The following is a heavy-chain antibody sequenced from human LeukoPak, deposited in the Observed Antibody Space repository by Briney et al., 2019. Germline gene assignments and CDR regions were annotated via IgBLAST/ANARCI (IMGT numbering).Heavy chain of an antibody. CDR3: ARRLDSSGWKFVDY. V-gene: IGHV4-4*07. Sequence: SETLSLTCTVSGASMNSHCWTWIRQPAGKGLEWIGDIYASGSSRYNPSLKNRVTLSIVTSNNKFSLRVTSVTAADTAVYYCARRLDSSGWKFVDYWGQGNLFIVSS. CDR1: GASMNSHC. J-gene: IGHJ4*02. CDR2: IYASGSS. D-gene: IGHD6-19*01.